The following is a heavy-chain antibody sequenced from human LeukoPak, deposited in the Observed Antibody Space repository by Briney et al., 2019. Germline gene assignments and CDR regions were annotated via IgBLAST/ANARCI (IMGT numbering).Heavy chain of an antibody. J-gene: IGHJ4*02. CDR2: INSDGSST. D-gene: IGHD4-23*01. CDR3: ARARYGGNYYFDY. V-gene: IGHV3-74*01. Sequence: PGGSLRLSCAASGFTFSSYWMHWVRQAPGKGLVWLSRINSDGSSTSYADSVKGRFTISRDNAKNTLYLQMNSLRAEDTAVYYCARARYGGNYYFDYWGQGTLVTVSS. CDR1: GFTFSSYW.